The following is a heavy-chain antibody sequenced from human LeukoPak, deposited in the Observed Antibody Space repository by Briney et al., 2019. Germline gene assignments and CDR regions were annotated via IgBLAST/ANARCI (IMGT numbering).Heavy chain of an antibody. J-gene: IGHJ4*02. CDR3: AREIDRSYYKDY. V-gene: IGHV4-38-2*02. D-gene: IGHD1-26*01. CDR1: GYSISSGYY. CDR2: IYHSGST. Sequence: ASETLSLTCTVSGYSISSGYYWGWIRQPPGEGLEWIGSIYHSGSTYYNPFLKSRVTISVDTSKNQFSLKLSSVTAADTAVYYCAREIDRSYYKDYWGQGTLVTVSS.